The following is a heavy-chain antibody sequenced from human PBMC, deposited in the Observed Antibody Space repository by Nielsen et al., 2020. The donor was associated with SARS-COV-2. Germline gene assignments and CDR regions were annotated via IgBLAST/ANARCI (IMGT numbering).Heavy chain of an antibody. CDR3: ARGSDEGLAL. V-gene: IGHV4-61*01. CDR1: GASISSGNDF. CDR2: IYDSGNT. J-gene: IGHJ4*02. Sequence: SETLSLTCTVSGASISSGNDFWTWIRQPPEKGLEWIAYIYDSGNTNYNPSLKSRVTISVDTSRNQFSLKLTSVTAADTAVYYCARGSDEGLALWGQGTLVTVSS. D-gene: IGHD3-3*01.